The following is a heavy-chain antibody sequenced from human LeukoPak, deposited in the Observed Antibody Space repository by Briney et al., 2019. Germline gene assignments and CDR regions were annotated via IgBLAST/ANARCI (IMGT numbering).Heavy chain of an antibody. V-gene: IGHV3-30*18. J-gene: IGHJ3*02. Sequence: GGSLRLSCAASGFTFNYYGVHWVRQAPGKGLEWVAVISYDGSHKYYTDSVKGRFTISRDNSKNTMYLQMSSLRAEDTAVYYCAKDRRQLVIHNAFDIWGQGTMVTVSS. CDR1: GFTFNYYG. D-gene: IGHD6-13*01. CDR3: AKDRRQLVIHNAFDI. CDR2: ISYDGSHK.